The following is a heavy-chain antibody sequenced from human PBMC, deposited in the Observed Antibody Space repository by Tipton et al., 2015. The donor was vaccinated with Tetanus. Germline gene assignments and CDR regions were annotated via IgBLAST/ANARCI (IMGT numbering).Heavy chain of an antibody. CDR2: ISSSGGTI. V-gene: IGHV3-11*01. D-gene: IGHD6-6*01. CDR3: ARVWGRGQLVTKPNWYFDL. J-gene: IGHJ2*01. CDR1: GFTFSDYY. Sequence: SLRLSCAASGFTFSDYYMSWIRQAPGKGLEWVSYISSSGGTIYYADSVKGRFTISRDNAKNSLSLQVNSLRAEDTAVYYCARVWGRGQLVTKPNWYFDLWGRGTLVTVSS.